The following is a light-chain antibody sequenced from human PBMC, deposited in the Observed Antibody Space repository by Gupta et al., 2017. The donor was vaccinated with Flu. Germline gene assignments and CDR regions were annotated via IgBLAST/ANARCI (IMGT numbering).Light chain of an antibody. J-gene: IGKJ3*01. CDR1: QSVNNTY. Sequence: ERATRSCRASQSVNNTYLGWYQQRPGQPPRLLIYGASTRAADIPDRFRGSGSGTDFTLTISRLDPEDFAVYFCQQYGSSPPTFGPGAKVDIK. V-gene: IGKV3-20*01. CDR3: QQYGSSPPT. CDR2: GAS.